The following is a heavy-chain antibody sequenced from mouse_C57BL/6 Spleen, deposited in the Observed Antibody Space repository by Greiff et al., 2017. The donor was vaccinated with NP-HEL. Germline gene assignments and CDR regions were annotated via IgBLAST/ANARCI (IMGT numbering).Heavy chain of an antibody. CDR2: INPGSGGT. V-gene: IGHV1-54*01. Sequence: VKLQESGAELVRPGTSVKVSCKASGYAFTNYLIEWVKQRPGQGLEWIGVINPGSGGTNYNEKFKGKATLTADKSSSTAYMQLSSLTSEDSAVYFCARSLYYGIPQGFAYWGQGTLVTVSA. CDR3: ARSLYYGIPQGFAY. CDR1: GYAFTNYL. D-gene: IGHD1-1*02. J-gene: IGHJ3*01.